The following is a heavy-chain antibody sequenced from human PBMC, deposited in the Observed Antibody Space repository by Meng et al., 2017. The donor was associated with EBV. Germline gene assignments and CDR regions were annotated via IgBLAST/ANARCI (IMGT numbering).Heavy chain of an antibody. CDR1: EFTFTSAW. V-gene: IGHV3-15*01. CDR2: IRSQVDGRTA. J-gene: IGHJ4*02. CDR3: TTDEGGSRF. Sequence: EVQLVGSGGVLVKPGESLKLSCAASEFTFTSAWMNWVRQAPGKGLEWVGRIRSQVDGRTADYSAPVKGRFTISRDDSKHTLYLQMNSLKIEDSAVYYCTTDEGGSRFWGQGTLVTVSS. D-gene: IGHD1-26*01.